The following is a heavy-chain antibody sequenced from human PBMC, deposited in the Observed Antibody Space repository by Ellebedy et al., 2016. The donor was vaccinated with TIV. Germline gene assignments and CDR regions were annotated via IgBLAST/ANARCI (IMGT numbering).Heavy chain of an antibody. Sequence: KVSCKGSGYSFTSYWISWVRQMPGKGLEWMGRIDPSDSYTNYSPSFQGHVTISADKSISTAYLQWSSLKASDTAMYYCARQQAGPTDYWGQGTLVTVSS. CDR3: ARQQAGPTDY. D-gene: IGHD6-19*01. CDR2: IDPSDSYT. J-gene: IGHJ4*02. V-gene: IGHV5-10-1*01. CDR1: GYSFTSYW.